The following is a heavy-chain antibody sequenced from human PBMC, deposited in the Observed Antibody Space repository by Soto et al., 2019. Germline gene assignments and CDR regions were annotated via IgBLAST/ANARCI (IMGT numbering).Heavy chain of an antibody. J-gene: IGHJ2*01. Sequence: QVQLVESGGGVVQPGRSLGLSCAASGFTFNTYGMHWVRQAPGKGLEWVAAISYDGINKYYVDSVKGRFTISRDNSKNXLYEQMNSLRAEDTALYYCARSPQPTRGIHWYFDLWGRGILVTVSS. CDR1: GFTFNTYG. D-gene: IGHD1-26*01. CDR3: ARSPQPTRGIHWYFDL. V-gene: IGHV3-30*03. CDR2: ISYDGINK.